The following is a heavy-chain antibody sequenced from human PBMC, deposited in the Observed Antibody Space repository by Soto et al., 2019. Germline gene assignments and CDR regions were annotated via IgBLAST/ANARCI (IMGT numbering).Heavy chain of an antibody. Sequence: QVQLQESGPGLVKPSETLSLTCAVSGDSISSYYCMWIRQPPGKGLESIGYLYYGRSANYNPSIKSRVTVSVDTSTNQCSLTLSSMTAADTAVYYCALRSMAVVPEYWGQGTLVTVSS. CDR1: GDSISSYY. J-gene: IGHJ4*02. V-gene: IGHV4-59*01. CDR3: ALRSMAVVPEY. CDR2: LYYGRSA. D-gene: IGHD3-22*01.